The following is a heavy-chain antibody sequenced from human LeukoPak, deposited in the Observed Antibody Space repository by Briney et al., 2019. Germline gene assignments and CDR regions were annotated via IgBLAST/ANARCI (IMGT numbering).Heavy chain of an antibody. Sequence: PSETPSLTCTVSGGSISSYYWSWIRQPPGKGLEWIGYIYYSGSTNYNPSLKSRVTISVDTSKNQFSLKLSSVTAADTAVYYCARHQMGLNAFDIWGQGTMVTVSS. CDR2: IYYSGST. D-gene: IGHD1-26*01. J-gene: IGHJ3*02. CDR1: GGSISSYY. CDR3: ARHQMGLNAFDI. V-gene: IGHV4-59*08.